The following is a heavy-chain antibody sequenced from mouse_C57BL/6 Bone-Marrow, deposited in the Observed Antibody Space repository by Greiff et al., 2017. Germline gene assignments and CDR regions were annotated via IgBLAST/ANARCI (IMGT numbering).Heavy chain of an antibody. J-gene: IGHJ4*01. D-gene: IGHD4-1*02. V-gene: IGHV1-69*01. CDR3: ASPNWDGAMDY. CDR2: IDPSDSYT. CDR1: GYTFTSYW. Sequence: QVQLQQPGAELVMPGASVKLSCKASGYTFTSYWMHWVKQRPGQGLEWIGEIDPSDSYTNYNQKFKGNSTLTVDKSSSTAYMQLSSLTSEDSAVYYCASPNWDGAMDYWGQGTSVTVSS.